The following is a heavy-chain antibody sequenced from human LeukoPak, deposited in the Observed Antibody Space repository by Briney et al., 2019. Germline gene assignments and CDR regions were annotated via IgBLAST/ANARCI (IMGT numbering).Heavy chain of an antibody. J-gene: IGHJ6*03. CDR3: ARDANPYDFWSGYYYYYYYMDV. Sequence: PGGSLRLSCAASGFTFSSYWMHWVRQAPGKGLVWFSRINSDGSSTSYADSVKGRFTISRDNAKNTLYLQMNSLRAEDTAVYYCARDANPYDFWSGYYYYYYYMDVWGKGTTVTVSS. D-gene: IGHD3-3*01. V-gene: IGHV3-74*01. CDR2: INSDGSST. CDR1: GFTFSSYW.